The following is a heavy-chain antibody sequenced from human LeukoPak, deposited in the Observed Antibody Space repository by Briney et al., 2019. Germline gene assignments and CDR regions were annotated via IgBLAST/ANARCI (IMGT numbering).Heavy chain of an antibody. CDR1: GFTFSSYA. V-gene: IGHV3-23*01. D-gene: IGHD3-22*01. J-gene: IGHJ4*02. CDR3: AKVFGSYYDSSGYYYDY. CDR2: IRGSGVDT. Sequence: GGSLRLSCAASGFTFSSYAMNWVRQAPGKGLERVSGIRGSGVDTYYADSVKGRFTISRDNSKNTLYLQMNSLRAEDTAVYYCAKVFGSYYDSSGYYYDYWGQGTLVTVSS.